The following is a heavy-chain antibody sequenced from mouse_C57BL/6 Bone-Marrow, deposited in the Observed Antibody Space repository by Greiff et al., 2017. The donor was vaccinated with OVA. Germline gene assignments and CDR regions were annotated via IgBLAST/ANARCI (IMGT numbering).Heavy chain of an antibody. CDR2: ISDGGSYT. D-gene: IGHD4-1*01. CDR3: AREELGDY. Sequence: EVKLVESGGGLVKPGGSLKLSCAASGFTFSSYAMSWVRQTPEKRPEWVATISDGGSYTYYPDNVKGRFTISRDNAKNNLYLQMSHLKSEDTAMYYCAREELGDYWGQGTTLTVSS. CDR1: GFTFSSYA. V-gene: IGHV5-4*01. J-gene: IGHJ2*01.